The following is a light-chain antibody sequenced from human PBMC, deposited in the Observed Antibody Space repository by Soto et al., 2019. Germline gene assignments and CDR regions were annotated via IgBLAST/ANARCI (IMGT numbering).Light chain of an antibody. CDR1: QSVSSNN. CDR2: GAS. J-gene: IGKJ3*01. CDR3: QQYGRSTFT. Sequence: EIVLTQSPGTLSLSPGERATLSCRASQSVSSNNLAWYQQRPGQAPRVVIYGASTMATGIPERCSGSGSGTDFTLTISRLEPEDFAVYYCQQYGRSTFTFGPGTKVDIK. V-gene: IGKV3-20*01.